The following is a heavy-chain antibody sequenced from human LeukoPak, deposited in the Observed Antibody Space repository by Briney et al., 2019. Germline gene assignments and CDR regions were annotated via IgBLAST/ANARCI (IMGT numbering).Heavy chain of an antibody. Sequence: SETLSLTCTVSGGSISSYYWSWIRQPPGKGLEWIGYIYYSGSTNYNPSLKSRVTISVDTSKNQFSLKLSSVTAADTAVYYCARAGSVVPATYYYGMDVWGQGTTVTVSS. J-gene: IGHJ6*02. CDR1: GGSISSYY. V-gene: IGHV4-59*01. CDR3: ARAGSVVPATYYYGMDV. D-gene: IGHD2-2*01. CDR2: IYYSGST.